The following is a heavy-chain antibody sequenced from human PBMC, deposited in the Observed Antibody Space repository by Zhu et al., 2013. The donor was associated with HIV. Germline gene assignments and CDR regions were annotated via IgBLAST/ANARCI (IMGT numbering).Heavy chain of an antibody. CDR1: GGSIDSGGYY. J-gene: IGHJ4*02. CDR2: IDYSGST. CDR3: AGERAKGYFDY. V-gene: IGHV4-31*03. Sequence: QVQLQESGPRLVKPSQTLTLTCTVSGGSIDSGGYYWTWIRQLPGKGLEWTGYIDYSGSTYYNPSLKSRIVISIDTSQNQFSLKLSSVTAADTALYYCAGERAKGYFDYWGQGTL.